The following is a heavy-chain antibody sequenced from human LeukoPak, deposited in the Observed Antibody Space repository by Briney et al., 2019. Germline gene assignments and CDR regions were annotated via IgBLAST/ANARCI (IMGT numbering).Heavy chain of an antibody. CDR1: GYTFTSYA. D-gene: IGHD2-2*01. Sequence: ASVKVSCKASGYTFTSYAMNWVRQAPGQGLEWMGWINTNTGNPTYAQGFTGRFVFSLDTSVSTAYLQISSLKAEDTAVYYCARDGVDIVVVPALDYWGQGTPVTVSS. CDR2: INTNTGNP. CDR3: ARDGVDIVVVPALDY. J-gene: IGHJ4*02. V-gene: IGHV7-4-1*02.